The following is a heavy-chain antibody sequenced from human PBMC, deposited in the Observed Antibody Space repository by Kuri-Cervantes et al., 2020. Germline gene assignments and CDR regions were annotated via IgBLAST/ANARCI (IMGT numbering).Heavy chain of an antibody. CDR3: ARDMVRGVIDY. J-gene: IGHJ4*02. V-gene: IGHV3-30*03. CDR1: GFTFSSYG. CDR2: ISYDGSNK. D-gene: IGHD3-10*01. Sequence: GESLKISCAASGFTFSSYGMHWVRQAPGKGLEWVAVISYDGSNKYYADSMKGRFTISRDNSKNTLYLQMNSLRAEDTAVYYCARDMVRGVIDYWGQGTLVTVSS.